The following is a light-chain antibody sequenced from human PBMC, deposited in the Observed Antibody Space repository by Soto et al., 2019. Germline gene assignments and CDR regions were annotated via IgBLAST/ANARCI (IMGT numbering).Light chain of an antibody. CDR1: QDISTF. V-gene: IGKV1-33*01. CDR3: QQYSSLWT. CDR2: AAS. J-gene: IGKJ1*01. Sequence: DIQMTQSPSSLSASVGDRVTITCQASQDISTFLNWYQQQPGKAPKVLIYAASSSETGVPSRFSGSGSGTDFTLRISRLEPEDFAVYYCQQYSSLWTFGQGTKVDIK.